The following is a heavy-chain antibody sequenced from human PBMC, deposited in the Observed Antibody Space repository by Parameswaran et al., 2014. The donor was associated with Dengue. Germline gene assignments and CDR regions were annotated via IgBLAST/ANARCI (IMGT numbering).Heavy chain of an antibody. J-gene: IGHJ4*02. CDR3: ARVGIAARAFDY. CDR2: INAGNGNT. D-gene: IGHD6-6*01. Sequence: WVRQAPGQRLEWMGWINAGNGNTKYSQKFQGRVTITRDTSASTAYMELSSLRSEDTAVYYCARVGIAARAFDYWGQGTLVTVSS. V-gene: IGHV1-3*01.